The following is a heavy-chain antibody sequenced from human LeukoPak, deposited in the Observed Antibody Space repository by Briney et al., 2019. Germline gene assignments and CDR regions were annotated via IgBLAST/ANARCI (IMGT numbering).Heavy chain of an antibody. Sequence: PGGSLRLSCAASGFTFSSYWMHWVCQAPGKGLVWVSRINSDGSSTSYADSVKGRFTISRDNAKNTLYLQMNSLRAEDTAVYYCARVTQIYGDYVYYWGQGTLVTVSS. CDR1: GFTFSSYW. CDR3: ARVTQIYGDYVYY. V-gene: IGHV3-74*01. J-gene: IGHJ4*02. CDR2: INSDGSST. D-gene: IGHD4-17*01.